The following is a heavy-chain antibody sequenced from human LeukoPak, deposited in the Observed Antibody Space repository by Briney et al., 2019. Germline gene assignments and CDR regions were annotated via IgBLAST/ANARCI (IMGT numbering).Heavy chain of an antibody. J-gene: IGHJ4*02. CDR3: TRSPPIAARFPFDY. CDR1: GFTFGDYA. D-gene: IGHD6-6*01. CDR2: IRSKAYGGTT. Sequence: PGGSLRLSCTASGFTFGDYAMSWVRQAPGKGLEWVGFIRSKAYGGTTEYAASVKGRFTISRDDSKSIAYLQMNSLKTEDTAVYYCTRSPPIAARFPFDYWGQGTLVTVSS. V-gene: IGHV3-49*04.